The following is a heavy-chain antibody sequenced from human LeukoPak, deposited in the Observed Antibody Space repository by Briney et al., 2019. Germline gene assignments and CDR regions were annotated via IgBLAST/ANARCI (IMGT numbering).Heavy chain of an antibody. D-gene: IGHD3-22*01. CDR1: GGSISSYY. CDR3: ARNNYYDSSGYWYYFDY. Sequence: SETLSLTCTVSGGSISSYYWSWIRQPPGKGLGWIGYIYYSGSTNYNPSLKSRVTISVDTSKNQFSLKLSSVTAADTAVYYCARNNYYDSSGYWYYFDYWGQGTLVTVSS. J-gene: IGHJ4*02. V-gene: IGHV4-59*01. CDR2: IYYSGST.